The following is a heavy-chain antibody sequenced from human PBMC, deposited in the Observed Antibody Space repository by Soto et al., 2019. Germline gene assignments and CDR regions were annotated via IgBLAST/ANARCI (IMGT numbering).Heavy chain of an antibody. J-gene: IGHJ4*02. Sequence: GESLKISCKGSGYSFTSYWIGWVRQMPGKGLEWMGIIYPGDSDTRYSPSFQGQVTISADKSISTAYLQWSSLKASDTAMYYCARLGEYSSSSTKWPIPYYFDYWGQGTLVTVSS. CDR3: ARLGEYSSSSTKWPIPYYFDY. V-gene: IGHV5-51*01. CDR2: IYPGDSDT. D-gene: IGHD6-6*01. CDR1: GYSFTSYW.